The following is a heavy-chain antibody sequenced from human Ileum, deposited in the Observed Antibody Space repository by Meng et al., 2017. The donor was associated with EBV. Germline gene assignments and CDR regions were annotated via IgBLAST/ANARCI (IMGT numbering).Heavy chain of an antibody. CDR1: GGSISSYY. J-gene: IGHJ4*02. CDR2: IYYSGST. D-gene: IGHD2-15*01. Sequence: VKLQDAGPGLLKPSEPLSLTCTVSGGSISSYYWSWIRQPPGKGLEWIGYIYYSGSTNYNPSLKSRVTISVDTSKNQFSLNLSSVTAADTAVYYCARGGWSLDYWGQGTLVTVSS. V-gene: IGHV4-59*08. CDR3: ARGGWSLDY.